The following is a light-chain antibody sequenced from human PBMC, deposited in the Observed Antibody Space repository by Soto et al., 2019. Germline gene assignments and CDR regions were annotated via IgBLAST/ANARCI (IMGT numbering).Light chain of an antibody. Sequence: QSAPAQPPSVCGSPGQSITISCTGTNSDVGGYNYVSWYQQHPGKAPELMIYEVSHRPSGVSTRFSGSKSDNTASLTISGLQAEDEADYYCSSYTSISTLYVFGTGTQVTVL. J-gene: IGLJ1*01. CDR1: NSDVGGYNY. CDR3: SSYTSISTLYV. CDR2: EVS. V-gene: IGLV2-14*01.